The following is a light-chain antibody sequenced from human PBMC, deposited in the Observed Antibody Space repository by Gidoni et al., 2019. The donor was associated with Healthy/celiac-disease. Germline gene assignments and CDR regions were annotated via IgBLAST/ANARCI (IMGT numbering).Light chain of an antibody. CDR3: AAWDDSLNGHVV. CDR2: SNN. V-gene: IGLV1-44*01. Sequence: QSLLTHPPSASGTPGQRVTISCSGSSSNIGSNTVNWYQQLPGTAPKLLIYSNNPRPSGVPDRFSGSKSGTSASRAISGLQSEDEADYYCAAWDDSLNGHVVFGGGTKLTVL. CDR1: SSNIGSNT. J-gene: IGLJ2*01.